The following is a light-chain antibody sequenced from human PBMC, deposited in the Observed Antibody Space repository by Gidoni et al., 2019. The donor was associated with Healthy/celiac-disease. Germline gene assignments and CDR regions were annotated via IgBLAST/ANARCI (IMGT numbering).Light chain of an antibody. CDR3: QQFNSYLSIT. CDR2: DAS. J-gene: IGKJ5*01. V-gene: IGKV1-13*02. CDR1: QGISSA. Sequence: AIQLTQSPSSLSASVGDRVTITCRASQGISSALAWYQQKPGKAPKLLIYDASSLESGVPSRCSGSGSGTDFTLTNSSLQPEDFATYYCQQFNSYLSITFGQGTRLEIK.